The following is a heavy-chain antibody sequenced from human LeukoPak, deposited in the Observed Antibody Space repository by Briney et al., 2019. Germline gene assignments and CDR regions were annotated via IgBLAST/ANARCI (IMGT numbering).Heavy chain of an antibody. CDR3: ARATMYYYDSSETHFDY. V-gene: IGHV1-46*01. Sequence: ASVKVSCKASGYTFTSYYMHWVRQAPGQGLEWMGIINPSGGSTSYAQKFQGRVTMTRDTCTSIVYMELSSLRSEDTAVYYCARATMYYYDSSETHFDYWGQGTLVTVSS. CDR1: GYTFTSYY. D-gene: IGHD3-22*01. CDR2: INPSGGST. J-gene: IGHJ4*02.